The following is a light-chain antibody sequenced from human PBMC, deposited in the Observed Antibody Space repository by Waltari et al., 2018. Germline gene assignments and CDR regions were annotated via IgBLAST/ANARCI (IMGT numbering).Light chain of an antibody. CDR3: QQTYSSVWT. J-gene: IGKJ1*01. CDR2: SAS. CDR1: QSIGAY. V-gene: IGKV1-39*01. Sequence: DIQMAQSPSSPSASVGDRVTITCRASQSIGAYVNWYQQKPGKAPNLLIFSASTLQRGVPSRFSGSGSGTDFTLIISSLQPEDFATYYCQQTYSSVWTFGQGTKVEVK.